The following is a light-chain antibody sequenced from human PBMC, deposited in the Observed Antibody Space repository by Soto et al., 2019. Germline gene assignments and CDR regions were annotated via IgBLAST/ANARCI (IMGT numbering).Light chain of an antibody. Sequence: EIVLTQSPATLSLSPGERATLSCRASQSVGGSNLAWYQQKPGQAPRLVIYGASSRATGIPDRFSGSGSGTEFTLTISSLEPEDSAVYYCKQYNNWPLTFGGGTKVDIK. CDR3: KQYNNWPLT. J-gene: IGKJ4*01. CDR2: GAS. CDR1: QSVGGSN. V-gene: IGKV3D-20*02.